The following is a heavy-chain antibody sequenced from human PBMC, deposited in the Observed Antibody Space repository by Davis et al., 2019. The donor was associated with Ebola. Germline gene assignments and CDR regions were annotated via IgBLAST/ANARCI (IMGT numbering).Heavy chain of an antibody. D-gene: IGHD6-13*01. J-gene: IGHJ4*02. CDR1: GFTFSSYA. V-gene: IGHV3-23*01. Sequence: GGSLRLSCAASGFTFSSYAMSWVRQPPGKGLEWVSAISGSGGSAYYADPVKGRFTISRDNSKNTLYLQMNSLRAEDTAVYYCAKDGLVIESSWFFGYWGQGTLVTVSS. CDR3: AKDGLVIESSWFFGY. CDR2: ISGSGGSA.